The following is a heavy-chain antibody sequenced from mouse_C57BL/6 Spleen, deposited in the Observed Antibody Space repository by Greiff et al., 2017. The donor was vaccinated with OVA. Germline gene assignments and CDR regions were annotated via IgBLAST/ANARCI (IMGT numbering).Heavy chain of an antibody. CDR3: ARSTTVVATDY. CDR2: IYPGDGAT. V-gene: IGHV1-82*01. D-gene: IGHD1-1*01. J-gene: IGHJ2*01. CDR1: GYAFSSSW. Sequence: VQLKQSGPELVKPGASVKISCKASGYAFSSSWMNWVKQRPGKGLEWIGRIYPGDGATNYNGKFKGKATLTADKSSSTAYMQLSSLTSEDSAVYFCARSTTVVATDYWGQGTTLTVSS.